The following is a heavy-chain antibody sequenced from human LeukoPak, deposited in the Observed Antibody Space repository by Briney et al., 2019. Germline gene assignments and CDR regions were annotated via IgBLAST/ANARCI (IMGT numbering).Heavy chain of an antibody. Sequence: PSETLSLTCTVSGDSISSSSDYWSWIRQPPGKGLEWIGEINHSGSTNYNPSLKSRVTISVDTSKNQFSLKLSSVTAADTAVYYCASQYSGSYFFDAFDIWGQGTMVTVSS. CDR2: INHSGST. CDR1: GDSISSSSDY. J-gene: IGHJ3*02. D-gene: IGHD1-26*01. V-gene: IGHV4-39*07. CDR3: ASQYSGSYFFDAFDI.